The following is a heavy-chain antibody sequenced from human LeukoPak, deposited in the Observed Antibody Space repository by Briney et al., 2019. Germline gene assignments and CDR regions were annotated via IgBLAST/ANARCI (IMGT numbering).Heavy chain of an antibody. Sequence: NPSETLSLTCTVSGGSISSSSYYWGWIRQPPGKGLEWIGSIYYSGSTYYNPSLKSRVTISVDTSKNQLSLKLSSVTAADTAVYYCARGGYRNGWDYFDYWGQGTLVTVSS. CDR2: IYYSGST. CDR3: ARGGYRNGWDYFDY. CDR1: GGSISSSSYY. D-gene: IGHD6-19*01. V-gene: IGHV4-39*07. J-gene: IGHJ4*02.